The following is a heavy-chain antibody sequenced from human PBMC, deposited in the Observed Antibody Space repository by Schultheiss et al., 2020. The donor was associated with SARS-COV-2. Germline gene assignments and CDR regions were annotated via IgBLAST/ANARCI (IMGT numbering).Heavy chain of an antibody. J-gene: IGHJ6*02. V-gene: IGHV3-33*08. CDR2: IWFDGSPT. CDR3: ARDGTGGMDGMDI. D-gene: IGHD3-16*01. CDR1: GGSVSSLH. Sequence: LSLTCAVSGGSVSSLHWWTWVRQSPGKGLEWVAVIWFDGSPTCYADSVRGRFTISRDNSKNTVYLQMTGLRADDTAVYYCARDGTGGMDGMDIWGQGTTVTVSS.